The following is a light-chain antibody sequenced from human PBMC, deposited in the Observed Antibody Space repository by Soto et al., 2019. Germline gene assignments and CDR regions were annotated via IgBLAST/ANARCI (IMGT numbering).Light chain of an antibody. CDR2: GAS. CDR1: QSVSSN. J-gene: IGKJ1*01. V-gene: IGKV3-15*01. Sequence: EIVMTQSPATLSVSPGERATLSCRASQSVSSNLAWYQQKPGQAPRLLIYGASTRATGIPARFSGSGSGTELTLTISSLQSEDFEVYYCKKYNHWPPWTFGQGTKVEIK. CDR3: KKYNHWPPWT.